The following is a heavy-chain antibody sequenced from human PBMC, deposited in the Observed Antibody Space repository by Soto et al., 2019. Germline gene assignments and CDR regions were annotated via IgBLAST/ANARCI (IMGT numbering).Heavy chain of an antibody. CDR3: ATSASSDH. D-gene: IGHD1-26*01. CDR2: ISYDGSHK. J-gene: IGHJ4*02. Sequence: GQLVESGGGVVQPGRSLRLSCVASGFLFDTYGMHWVRQTPGKGLEWVAIISYDGSHKEYADSVKGRFAISRDNSENTLYLQMNNLGVEDTALYYCATSASSDHWGQGTQVTVPS. V-gene: IGHV3-30*03. CDR1: GFLFDTYG.